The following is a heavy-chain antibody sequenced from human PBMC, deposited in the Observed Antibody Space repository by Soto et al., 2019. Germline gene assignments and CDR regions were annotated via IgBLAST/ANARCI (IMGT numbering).Heavy chain of an antibody. J-gene: IGHJ4*02. Sequence: EVQLVESGGGLVQPGGSLRLSCAASGFTFSSYWMNWVRQAPGKGLEWVANIKEDGSEKNYVDSVKGRFIISRDNAKESLYLDMTSLSSEETAVYYCARGQYGCKAYRGQAPLVTVSS. V-gene: IGHV3-7*03. CDR1: GFTFSSYW. CDR3: ARGQYGCKAY. CDR2: IKEDGSEK. D-gene: IGHD4-17*01.